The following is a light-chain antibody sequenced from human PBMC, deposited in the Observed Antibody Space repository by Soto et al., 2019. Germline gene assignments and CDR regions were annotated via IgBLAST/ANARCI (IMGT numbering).Light chain of an antibody. CDR1: NSDVGIYDF. CDR2: EVS. J-gene: IGLJ1*01. Sequence: VLTQPASVSGTPGQSITISCTGSNSDVGIYDFVSWYQHHPGRAPKLIVSEVSHRPSGVSNRFSGSKSGNTAFLTISGLQSEEEADYYCISYTSDDVRYVFGTGTKVTVL. CDR3: ISYTSDDVRYV. V-gene: IGLV2-14*01.